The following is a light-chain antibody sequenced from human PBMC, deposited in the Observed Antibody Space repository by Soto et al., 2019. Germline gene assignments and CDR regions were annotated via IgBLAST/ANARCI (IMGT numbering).Light chain of an antibody. CDR1: SSDVGRYDY. V-gene: IGLV2-14*01. Sequence: QSALTQPASVSGSPGQSITISCTGTSSDVGRYDYVSWYQHHPGKAPKLMIYEVSDRPSGVPYRFSGSKSGNTASLTISGLQTEDEADYYCSSYTDRKNLVFGTGTKVTVL. CDR3: SSYTDRKNLV. CDR2: EVS. J-gene: IGLJ1*01.